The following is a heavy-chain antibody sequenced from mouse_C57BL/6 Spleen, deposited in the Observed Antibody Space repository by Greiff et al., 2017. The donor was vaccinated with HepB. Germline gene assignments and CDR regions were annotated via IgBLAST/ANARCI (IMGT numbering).Heavy chain of an antibody. Sequence: EVQLVESGGGLVQPGGSLKLSCAASGFTFSDYYMYWVRQTPEKRLEWVAYISNGGGSTYYPDTVKGRFTISRDNAKNTLYLQMSRLKSEDTAMYDCARQDLYYGSSYGYFEDGGKGTTVTVAS. D-gene: IGHD1-1*01. J-gene: IGHJ1*03. CDR2: ISNGGGST. CDR1: GFTFSDYY. V-gene: IGHV5-12*01. CDR3: ARQDLYYGSSYGYFED.